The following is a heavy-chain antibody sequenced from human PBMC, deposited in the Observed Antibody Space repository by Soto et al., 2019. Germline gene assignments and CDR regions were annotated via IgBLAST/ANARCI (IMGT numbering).Heavy chain of an antibody. D-gene: IGHD4-4*01. CDR1: GFSFRKYA. CDR3: AKDLDDYSSAIDF. J-gene: IGHJ4*02. Sequence: EVQLLESGGGLVQPGGSLRLSCVGSGFSFRKYAMNWVRQAPGKGLEWVSGISGSGGSGRGFYADPVKGRFTISGDNSKNTLYLEMNSLRAEDTAVYYCAKDLDDYSSAIDFWGQGTLFTVSS. CDR2: ISGSGGSGRG. V-gene: IGHV3-23*01.